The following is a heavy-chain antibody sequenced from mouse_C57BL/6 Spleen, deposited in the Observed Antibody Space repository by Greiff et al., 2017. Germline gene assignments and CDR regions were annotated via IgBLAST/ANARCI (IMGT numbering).Heavy chain of an antibody. Sequence: QVQLKESGPGLVQPSQSLSITCTVSGFSLTSYGVHWVRQSPGKGLEWLGVFWSGGSTVYNAALLSSLSISKDKSKSQVFFKMNSLQAEDTAIYYCAAHYYGSSYDGYFDVWGTGTTVTVSS. CDR1: GFSLTSYG. J-gene: IGHJ1*03. CDR3: AAHYYGSSYDGYFDV. V-gene: IGHV2-2*01. CDR2: FWSGGST. D-gene: IGHD1-1*01.